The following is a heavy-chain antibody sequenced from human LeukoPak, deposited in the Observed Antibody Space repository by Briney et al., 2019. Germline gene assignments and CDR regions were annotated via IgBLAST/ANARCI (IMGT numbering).Heavy chain of an antibody. CDR1: GFTFSSYS. J-gene: IGHJ4*02. D-gene: IGHD2-15*01. V-gene: IGHV3-21*01. CDR3: ARDEVVVAANYFDY. CDR2: ISSSSSYI. Sequence: GGSLRLSCAASGFTFSSYSMNWVRQAPWKGLEWVSSISSSSSYIYYADSVKGRFTISRDNAKNSLYLQMNSLRAEDTAVYYCARDEVVVAANYFDYWGQGTLVTVSS.